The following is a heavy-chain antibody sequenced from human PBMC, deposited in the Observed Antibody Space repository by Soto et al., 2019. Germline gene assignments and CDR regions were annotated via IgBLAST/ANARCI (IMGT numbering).Heavy chain of an antibody. CDR1: GYTFSNYG. CDR2: ISLYSDGT. V-gene: IGHV1-18*01. D-gene: IGHD2-2*01. J-gene: IGHJ5*02. Sequence: ASVKVSCKPSGYTFSNYGITWVRQAPGQPLEWMGWISLYSDGTNYAQKFQGRVSMTTDTSTTKAYMELRSLRSADTAVYYCAIVVPGAEAWFGPWGQGTLVTVSS. CDR3: AIVVPGAEAWFGP.